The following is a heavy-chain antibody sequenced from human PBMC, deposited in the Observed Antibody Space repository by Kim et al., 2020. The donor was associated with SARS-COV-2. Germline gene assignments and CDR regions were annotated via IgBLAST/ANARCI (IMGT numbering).Heavy chain of an antibody. J-gene: IGHJ6*02. V-gene: IGHV1-69*13. CDR1: GGTFSSYA. D-gene: IGHD5-18*01. Sequence: SVKVSCKASGGTFSSYAISWVRQAPGQGLEWMGGIIPIFGTANYAQKFQGRVTITADESTSTAYMELSSLRSEDTAVYYCASGDVDTAMVQPYYYYGMDVWGQGTTVTVSS. CDR2: IIPIFGTA. CDR3: ASGDVDTAMVQPYYYYGMDV.